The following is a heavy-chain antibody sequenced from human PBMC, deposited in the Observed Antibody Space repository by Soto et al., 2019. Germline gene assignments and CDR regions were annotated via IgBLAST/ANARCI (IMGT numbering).Heavy chain of an antibody. V-gene: IGHV1-46*01. D-gene: IGHD6-19*01. CDR1: GYTFTSYY. CDR3: ARDPVPYSSGWYYFDY. CDR2: INPSGGST. J-gene: IGHJ4*02. Sequence: ASVKVSCKASGYTFTSYYMHWVRQAPGQGLEWMGIINPSGGSTSYAQKFQGRVTMTRDTSTSTAYMELSSLRSEDTAVYYCARDPVPYSSGWYYFDYWGQGTLVTVSS.